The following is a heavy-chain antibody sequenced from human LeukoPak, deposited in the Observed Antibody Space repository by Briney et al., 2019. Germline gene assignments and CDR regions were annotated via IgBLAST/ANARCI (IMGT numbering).Heavy chain of an antibody. CDR3: ARGFSDY. CDR2: IYYSGST. J-gene: IGHJ4*02. Sequence: PSGTLSLTCTVSGGSISSSSYYWGWIRQPPGKGVEWIGSIYYSGSTYYNPSLKSRVTISVDTSKNQFSLKLSSVTAADTAVYYCARGFSDYWGQGTLVTVSS. CDR1: GGSISSSSYY. V-gene: IGHV4-39*07.